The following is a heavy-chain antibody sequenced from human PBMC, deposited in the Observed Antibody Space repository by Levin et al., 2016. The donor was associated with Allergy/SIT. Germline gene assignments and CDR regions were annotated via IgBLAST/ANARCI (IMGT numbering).Heavy chain of an antibody. Sequence: GESLKISCAASGFTVSSNYMSWVRQAPGKGLEWVSVIYSGGSTYYADSVKGRFTISRDNSKNTLYLQMNSLRAEDTAVYYCARDSPDSSGYYTVWGQGTLVTVSS. CDR2: IYSGGST. D-gene: IGHD3-22*01. CDR3: ARDSPDSSGYYTV. CDR1: GFTVSSNY. V-gene: IGHV3-66*01. J-gene: IGHJ4*02.